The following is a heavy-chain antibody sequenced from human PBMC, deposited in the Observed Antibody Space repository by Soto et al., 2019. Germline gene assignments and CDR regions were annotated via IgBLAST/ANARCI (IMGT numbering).Heavy chain of an antibody. V-gene: IGHV4-31*03. J-gene: IGHJ4*02. CDR2: IYYSVST. Sequence: PSQPLSLTCTVSGGSVSSGGYYWSWIRQHPGKGLEWIGYIYYSVSTYNKPSLRIRVTISVDTSKNQFSLKLSSVTAAETAEYYRARHGYYGDYKANLDYWGQGTRVTVPS. D-gene: IGHD4-17*01. CDR1: GGSVSSGGYY. CDR3: ARHGYYGDYKANLDY.